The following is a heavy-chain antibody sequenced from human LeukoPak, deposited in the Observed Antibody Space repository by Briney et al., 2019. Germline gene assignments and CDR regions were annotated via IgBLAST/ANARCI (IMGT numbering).Heavy chain of an antibody. Sequence: GSLRLSCAASGFTFSSYSMNWVRPAPGKGLEWVSIIYSDATTSYADSVRGRFTISRGNSKNTVYLQMNSLSGDDTAVYFCARMLGGGYTGLFDSWGQGTLVTVSS. V-gene: IGHV3-53*01. CDR2: IYSDATT. D-gene: IGHD3-10*02. CDR1: GFTFSSYS. J-gene: IGHJ4*02. CDR3: ARMLGGGYTGLFDS.